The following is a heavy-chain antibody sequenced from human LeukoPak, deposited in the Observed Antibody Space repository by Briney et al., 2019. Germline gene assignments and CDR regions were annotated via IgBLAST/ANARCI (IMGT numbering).Heavy chain of an antibody. CDR3: ARGGAARPDF. V-gene: IGHV3-48*03. J-gene: IGHJ4*02. CDR2: IDYDGGSG. CDR1: GFTLSSYE. D-gene: IGHD6-6*01. Sequence: GGSLRLSCTVSGFTLSSYEMSWIRQAPGKGLEWVSSIDYDGGSGHYADSVKGRFTISRDNAKNSLYLQMNSLRVEDTAVYYCARGGAARPDFWGQGTLVTVSS.